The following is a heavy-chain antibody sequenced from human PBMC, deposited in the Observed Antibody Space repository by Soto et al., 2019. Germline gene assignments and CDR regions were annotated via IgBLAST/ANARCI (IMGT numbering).Heavy chain of an antibody. V-gene: IGHV1-18*01. CDR2: ISAYNGNT. CDR1: GYTFTSYG. CDR3: ASGGATYDFWSGPRWFDP. J-gene: IGHJ5*02. Sequence: AASVKVSCKASGYTFTSYGISWVRQAPGQGLEWMGWISAYNGNTNYAQKLQGRVTMTTDTSTSTAYMELRSLRSDDTAVYYCASGGATYDFWSGPRWFDPWGQGTLVTVSS. D-gene: IGHD3-3*01.